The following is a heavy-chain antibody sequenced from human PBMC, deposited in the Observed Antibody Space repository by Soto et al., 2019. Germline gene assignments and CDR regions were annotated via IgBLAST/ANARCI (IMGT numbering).Heavy chain of an antibody. D-gene: IGHD2-2*01. J-gene: IGHJ5*02. CDR2: VYYSGSS. V-gene: IGHV4-31*03. CDR3: AKLSCTSSTCYFPGWFDP. CDR1: GDSISGGASF. Sequence: SETLSLTCTVSGDSISGGASFWSWIRHPPGKGLEWIANVYYSGSSYYNPSLKSRLTISVDTTKNQFSLQLKSMTAADTAVYYCAKLSCTSSTCYFPGWFDPWGQGTLVTVSS.